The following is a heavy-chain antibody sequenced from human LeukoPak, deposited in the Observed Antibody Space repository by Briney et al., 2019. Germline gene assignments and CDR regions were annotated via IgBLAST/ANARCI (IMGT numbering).Heavy chain of an antibody. CDR2: ISYDGSNK. J-gene: IGHJ6*02. CDR3: AKDADYGRWLGYGMDV. Sequence: PGGSVRLFCAASGFTFSSYGMHWVRQAPAKGLEWVAVISYDGSNKYYADSVKGRFTISRDNSKNTLYLQMNSLRAEDTAVYYCAKDADYGRWLGYGMDVWGQGTTVTVSS. D-gene: IGHD4-17*01. V-gene: IGHV3-30*18. CDR1: GFTFSSYG.